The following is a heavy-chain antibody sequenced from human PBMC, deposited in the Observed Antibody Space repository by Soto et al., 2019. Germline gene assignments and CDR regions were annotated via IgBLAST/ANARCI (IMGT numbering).Heavy chain of an antibody. Sequence: PGGSLRLSCAASGFTFSSYGMSWVRQAQGKGLDWVSSISGSGDITYYADSVTGRFTISRDNSKNTLYLQMNSLRADDTAVFYCARGGVYQLLIPNYSYYMDVWGTGTTVTVSS. CDR2: ISGSGDIT. J-gene: IGHJ6*03. CDR1: GFTFSSYG. CDR3: ARGGVYQLLIPNYSYYMDV. V-gene: IGHV3-23*01. D-gene: IGHD2-2*01.